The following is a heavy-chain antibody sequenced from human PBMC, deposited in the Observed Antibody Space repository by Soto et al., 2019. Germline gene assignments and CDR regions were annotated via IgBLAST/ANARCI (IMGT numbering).Heavy chain of an antibody. CDR2: IYHSGST. Sequence: NPSETLSLTCAVSGGSISSSNWWSWVRQPPGKGLEWIGEIYHSGSTNYNPSLKSRVTISVDKSKNQFSLKLSSVTAADTAVYYCARDPGYSSSWFVGWFDPWGQGTLVTVSS. V-gene: IGHV4-4*02. CDR1: GGSISSSNW. D-gene: IGHD6-13*01. CDR3: ARDPGYSSSWFVGWFDP. J-gene: IGHJ5*02.